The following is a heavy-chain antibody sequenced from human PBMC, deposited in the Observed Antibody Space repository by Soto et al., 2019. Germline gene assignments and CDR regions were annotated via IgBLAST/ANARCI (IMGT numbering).Heavy chain of an antibody. V-gene: IGHV5-10-1*01. CDR1: GYSFASYW. D-gene: IGHD3-22*01. CDR3: ARLFYDNYYDSSGYWGP. Sequence: PGESLQISCKGSGYSFASYWLSWVRQMPGKGLEWMGRIDPSDSYTNYSPSFQGHVTISADKSISTAYLQWSSLKASDTAMYYCARLFYDNYYDSSGYWGPWGQGTLVTVSS. CDR2: IDPSDSYT. J-gene: IGHJ5*02.